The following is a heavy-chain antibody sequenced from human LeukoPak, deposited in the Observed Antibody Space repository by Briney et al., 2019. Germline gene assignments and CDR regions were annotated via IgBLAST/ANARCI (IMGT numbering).Heavy chain of an antibody. V-gene: IGHV4-34*01. D-gene: IGHD3-3*01. CDR2: INHSGST. J-gene: IGHJ5*02. CDR1: GRSFSGYY. Sequence: SETLSLTCVVYGRSFSGYYWSWIRQPPRKGLEWIGEINHSGSTNYNPSLKSRVTISVDTSKNQFSLKLSSVTAADTAVYYCARHPPPWDFWSGYSANWFDPWGQGTLATVSS. CDR3: ARHPPPWDFWSGYSANWFDP.